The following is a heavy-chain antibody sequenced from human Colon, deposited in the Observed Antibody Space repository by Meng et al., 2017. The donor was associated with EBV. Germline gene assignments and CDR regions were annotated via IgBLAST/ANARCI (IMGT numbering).Heavy chain of an antibody. CDR3: ARVAVGISSFDY. Sequence: QAPPQQSGPGPVNPSPTPSLPCAISGDSVSSNSAAWNWIRQSPSRGLEWLGRTYYRSKWYNDYAVSVKSRITINPDTSKNQFSLQLNSVTPEDTAVYYCARVAVGISSFDYWGQGTLVTVSS. V-gene: IGHV6-1*01. CDR1: GDSVSSNSAA. D-gene: IGHD1-26*01. CDR2: TYYRSKWYN. J-gene: IGHJ4*02.